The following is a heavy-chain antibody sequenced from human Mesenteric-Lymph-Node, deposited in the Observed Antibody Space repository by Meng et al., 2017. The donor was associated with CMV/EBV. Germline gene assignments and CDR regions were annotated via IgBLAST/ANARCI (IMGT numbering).Heavy chain of an antibody. Sequence: GESLKISCAASGFTFSSYAMHWVRQAPGKGLEWVAVISYDGSNKYYADSVKGRFTISRDNSKNTLYLQMNSLRAEDTAVYYCARGRGSCTSSRCYVNFDNWGQGTRVTVSS. CDR2: ISYDGSNK. CDR3: ARGRGSCTSSRCYVNFDN. CDR1: GFTFSSYA. V-gene: IGHV3-30*04. J-gene: IGHJ4*02. D-gene: IGHD2-2*01.